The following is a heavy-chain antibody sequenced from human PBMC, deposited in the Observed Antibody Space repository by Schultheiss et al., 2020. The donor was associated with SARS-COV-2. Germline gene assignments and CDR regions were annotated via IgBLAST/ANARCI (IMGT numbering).Heavy chain of an antibody. V-gene: IGHV3-21*05. CDR3: ARNLAYNAFDI. Sequence: GGSLRLSCAASGFTLSSYAMSWVRQAPGKGLEWVSYISSSSSYTNYADSVKGRFTISRDNAKNSLYLQMNSLRVEDTAVYFCARNLAYNAFDIWGQGTMVTVSS. J-gene: IGHJ3*02. D-gene: IGHD1-14*01. CDR2: ISSSSSYT. CDR1: GFTLSSYA.